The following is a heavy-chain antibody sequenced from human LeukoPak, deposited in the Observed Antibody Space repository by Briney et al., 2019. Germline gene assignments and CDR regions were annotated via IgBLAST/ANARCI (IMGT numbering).Heavy chain of an antibody. CDR3: ARARAYYDSSGYYYPIVYFDY. J-gene: IGHJ4*02. CDR1: GGSISSYY. V-gene: IGHV4-4*07. CDR2: IYTSGST. D-gene: IGHD3-22*01. Sequence: PSGTLSLTCTVSGGSISSYYWSWIRQPAGKGLVWIGRIYTSGSTNYNPSLKSRVTMSVDTSKNQFSLKLSSVTAADTAVYYCARARAYYDSSGYYYPIVYFDYWGQGTLVTVSS.